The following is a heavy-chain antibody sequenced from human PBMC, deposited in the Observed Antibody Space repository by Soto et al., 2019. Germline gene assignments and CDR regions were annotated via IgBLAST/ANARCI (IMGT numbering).Heavy chain of an antibody. V-gene: IGHV3-23*01. D-gene: IGHD5-12*01. CDR1: GFTFSSYA. CDR3: ANGFYDSSYYYGMDV. Sequence: PGGSLRLSCAASGFTFSSYAMSWVRQAPGKGLEWVSAISGSGGSTYYADSVKGRFTISRDNSKNTLYLQMNSLRAEDTAVYYCANGFYDSSYYYGMDVWGQGTTVTVSS. CDR2: ISGSGGST. J-gene: IGHJ6*02.